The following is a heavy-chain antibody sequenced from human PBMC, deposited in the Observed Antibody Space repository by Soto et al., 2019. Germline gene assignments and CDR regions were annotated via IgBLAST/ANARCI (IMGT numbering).Heavy chain of an antibody. V-gene: IGHV3-20*01. Sequence: GESLKISCAASGFTFDDYGMSWVRQAPGKGLEWVSGINWNGGSTGYADSVKGRFTISRDNAKNSLYLQMNSLRAEDTALYHCARGIENSSGYPFDYWGQGTLVTVSS. J-gene: IGHJ4*02. D-gene: IGHD3-22*01. CDR2: INWNGGST. CDR1: GFTFDDYG. CDR3: ARGIENSSGYPFDY.